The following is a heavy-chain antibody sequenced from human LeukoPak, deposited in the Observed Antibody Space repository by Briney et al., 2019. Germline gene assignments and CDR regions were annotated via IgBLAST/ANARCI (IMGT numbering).Heavy chain of an antibody. D-gene: IGHD3-22*01. CDR1: GFTFSNAW. Sequence: GGSLRLSCAASGFTFSNAWMSWVRQAPGKGLEWVGRIKSKTDGGTTDYAAPVKGRFTISRDDSKNTLYLQMNSLKTEDTAVYYCTMYYYDSSGYYPWGQGTLVTVSS. V-gene: IGHV3-15*01. CDR3: TMYYYDSSGYYP. J-gene: IGHJ5*02. CDR2: IKSKTDGGTT.